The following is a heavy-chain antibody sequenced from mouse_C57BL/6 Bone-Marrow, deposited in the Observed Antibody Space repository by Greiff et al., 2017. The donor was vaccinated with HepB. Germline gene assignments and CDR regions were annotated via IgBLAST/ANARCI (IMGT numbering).Heavy chain of an antibody. D-gene: IGHD2-1*01. Sequence: VQLQESGAELVKPGASVKLSCKASGYTFTEYTIHWVKQRSGQGLEWIGWFYPGSGSIKYNEKFKDKATLTADKSSSTVYMEISRLTSEDSAVYVCERNEDQVDYGKEAWFADWGQGTRGTVAA. CDR3: ERNEDQVDYGKEAWFAD. V-gene: IGHV1-62-2*01. CDR2: FYPGSGSI. J-gene: IGHJ3*01. CDR1: GYTFTEYT.